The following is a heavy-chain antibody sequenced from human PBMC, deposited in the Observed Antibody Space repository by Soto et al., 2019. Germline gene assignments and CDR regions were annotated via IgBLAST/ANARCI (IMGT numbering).Heavy chain of an antibody. Sequence: PGGSLRLSCAASGFTFISYWISWVRHAPWKGLEWVANIKQDGIEKYYVDSVKGRFTISRDNAKNSLYLQMNSLRAEDTAVYYCAREPAAAGHYYCYGMDVWCQGTTITVSS. D-gene: IGHD6-13*01. J-gene: IGHJ6*01. CDR2: IKQDGIEK. CDR1: GFTFISYW. CDR3: AREPAAAGHYYCYGMDV. V-gene: IGHV3-7*03.